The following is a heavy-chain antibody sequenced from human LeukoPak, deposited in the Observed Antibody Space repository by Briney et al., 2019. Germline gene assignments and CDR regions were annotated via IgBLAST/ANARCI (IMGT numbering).Heavy chain of an antibody. CDR1: GGSFSGYY. CDR2: INHSGST. Sequence: SETLSLTCAVYGGSFSGYYWSWIRQPPGKGLEWIGEINHSGSTNYNPSLKSRVTISVDTSKNQFSLKLSSVTAADTAVYYCARGGAIRNCSSTSCQERNYYYCYMDVWGKGTTVTVSS. V-gene: IGHV4-34*01. CDR3: ARGGAIRNCSSTSCQERNYYYCYMDV. D-gene: IGHD2-2*01. J-gene: IGHJ6*03.